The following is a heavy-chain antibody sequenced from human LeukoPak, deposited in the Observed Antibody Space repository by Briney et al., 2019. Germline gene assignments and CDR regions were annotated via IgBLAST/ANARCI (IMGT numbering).Heavy chain of an antibody. D-gene: IGHD2-15*01. CDR2: IYSGGST. V-gene: IGHV3-53*01. CDR3: ARYVDVCHGDSCYSRDEGDDAFDX. Sequence: GGSLRLSCAASGFAVSSNYMSWVRQAPGTGLEWVSIIYSGGSTYYADSVKGRFTISRDNSKNTLYLQMSSLRAEDTAIYYCARYVDVCHGDSCYSRDEGDDAFDXXXQXTXXXVSS. J-gene: IGHJ3*02. CDR1: GFAVSSNY.